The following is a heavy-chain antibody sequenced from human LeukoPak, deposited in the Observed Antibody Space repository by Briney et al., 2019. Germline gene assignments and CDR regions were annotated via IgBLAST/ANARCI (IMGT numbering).Heavy chain of an antibody. Sequence: ASVKVSCKASGYTFTSYGISWVRQAPGQGLEWRGWSSAYNGNTNYAQKLQGRVTMTTDTSTSTAYMELRSLRSDDTAVYYCARALGRIAVAGTGGYWGQGTLVTVSS. D-gene: IGHD6-19*01. CDR1: GYTFTSYG. CDR3: ARALGRIAVAGTGGY. V-gene: IGHV1-18*04. CDR2: SSAYNGNT. J-gene: IGHJ4*02.